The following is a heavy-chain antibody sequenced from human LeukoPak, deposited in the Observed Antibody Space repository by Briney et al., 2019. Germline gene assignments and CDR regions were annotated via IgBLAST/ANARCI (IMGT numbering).Heavy chain of an antibody. D-gene: IGHD1-14*01. V-gene: IGHV3-23*01. Sequence: GGSLRLSCTSSGLTFSSDAMTWVRQAPGKGLEWVSSISGSGDGTYYADSVKGRFTISRDNSKNTLYLQMNSPRAEDTAVYYCANKPAGFDPWGQGTLVTVSS. J-gene: IGHJ5*02. CDR2: ISGSGDGT. CDR1: GLTFSSDA. CDR3: ANKPAGFDP.